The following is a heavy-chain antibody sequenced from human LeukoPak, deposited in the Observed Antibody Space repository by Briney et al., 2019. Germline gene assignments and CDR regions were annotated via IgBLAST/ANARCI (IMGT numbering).Heavy chain of an antibody. CDR2: IYATGST. V-gene: IGHV4-4*09. CDR1: GGSISSYY. CDR3: AGHSSVCSPLGP. J-gene: IGHJ5*02. D-gene: IGHD2-8*01. Sequence: SETLSLTCTVSGGSISSYYWSWIRQPPGKGLEWIGYIYATGSTNYNPSLKSRVTISVDTSKNQFSLNLRSVTAADTAVYYCAGHSSVCSPLGPWGQGTRVSVPS.